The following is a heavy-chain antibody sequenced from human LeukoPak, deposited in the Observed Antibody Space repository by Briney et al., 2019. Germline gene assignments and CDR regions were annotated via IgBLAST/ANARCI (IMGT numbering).Heavy chain of an antibody. CDR2: ISSSSSYI. CDR3: AREEHYSGSLDY. Sequence: GGSLRLSCAASGFTFSSYSMNWVRQAPGKGLEWVSSISSSSSYIYYADSVKGRFTISRDNAKNSLYLQMNSLRAEDTAVYYCAREEHYSGSLDYWGQGTLVTVSS. D-gene: IGHD1-26*01. J-gene: IGHJ4*02. CDR1: GFTFSSYS. V-gene: IGHV3-21*01.